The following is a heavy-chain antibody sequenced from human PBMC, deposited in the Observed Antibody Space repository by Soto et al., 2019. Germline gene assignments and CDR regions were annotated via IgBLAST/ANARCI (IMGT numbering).Heavy chain of an antibody. Sequence: QVQLVQSGAEVKKPGSSVKVSCKASGGTFSSYAISWLRQAPGQGLEWMVGIIPIFGTPNYAQKFQGRVKITADASTSPAYMERSSLRSEDTAVYYCASSRKDYSYSGMDVWGQGTTVTVSS. J-gene: IGHJ6*02. CDR1: GGTFSSYA. D-gene: IGHD6-13*01. CDR3: ASSRKDYSYSGMDV. CDR2: IIPIFGTP. V-gene: IGHV1-69*12.